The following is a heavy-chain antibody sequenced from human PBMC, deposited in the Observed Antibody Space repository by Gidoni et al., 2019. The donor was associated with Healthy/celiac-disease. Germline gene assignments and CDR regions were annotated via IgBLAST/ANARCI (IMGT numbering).Heavy chain of an antibody. CDR2: ISSSSSYI. Sequence: EVQLVASGGGLVKPGGSLRLSCAASGFTFSSYSMNWVRQAPGKGLEWVSSISSSSSYIYYADSGKGRFTISRDNAKNSLYLQMNSLRAEDTAVYYCARSVAGRYYFDYWGQGTLVTVSS. V-gene: IGHV3-21*01. CDR1: GFTFSSYS. CDR3: ARSVAGRYYFDY. J-gene: IGHJ4*02. D-gene: IGHD6-19*01.